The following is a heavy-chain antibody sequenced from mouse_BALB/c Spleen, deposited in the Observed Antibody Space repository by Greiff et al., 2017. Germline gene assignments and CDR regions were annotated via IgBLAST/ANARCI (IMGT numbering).Heavy chain of an antibody. J-gene: IGHJ4*01. CDR2: IWGDGST. CDR3: ARDGMDY. CDR1: GFSLTAYG. V-gene: IGHV2-6-7*01. Sequence: VKLMESGPGLVAPSQSLSITCTVSGFSLTAYGVNWVRQPPGKGLEWLGMIWGDGSTDYNSALKSRLSISKDNSKSQVFLKMNSLQTDDTARYYCARDGMDYWGQGTSVTVSS.